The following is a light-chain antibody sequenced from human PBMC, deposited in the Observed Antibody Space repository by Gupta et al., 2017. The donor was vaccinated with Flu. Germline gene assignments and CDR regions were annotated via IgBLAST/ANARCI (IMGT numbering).Light chain of an antibody. J-gene: IGKJ1*01. CDR3: RQHHKLPRT. V-gene: IGKV1-17*02. Sequence: IQMTQSPSSLSASVGDTVTITCRASEAVRAFLAWFQQKPGTAPQRLISAATGLQRGVPSRFSGGGSELVFTLTITNLQPGDSATYYCRQHHKLPRTFGQGTKVEI. CDR2: AAT. CDR1: EAVRAF.